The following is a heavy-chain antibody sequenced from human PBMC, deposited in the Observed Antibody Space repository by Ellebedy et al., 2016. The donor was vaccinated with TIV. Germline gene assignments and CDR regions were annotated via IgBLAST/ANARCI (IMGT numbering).Heavy chain of an antibody. Sequence: PGGSLRLSCAASGFSLSSFWMSRVRQAPGKGLESVANINHAGSETYYVDSVKGRFTISRDNADNSLFLQMNSLTAEDTGIYYCARDPLDSRGWMYFFDYWGQGSLVTVSA. CDR2: INHAGSET. CDR1: GFSLSSFW. V-gene: IGHV3-7*03. D-gene: IGHD3-22*01. J-gene: IGHJ4*02. CDR3: ARDPLDSRGWMYFFDY.